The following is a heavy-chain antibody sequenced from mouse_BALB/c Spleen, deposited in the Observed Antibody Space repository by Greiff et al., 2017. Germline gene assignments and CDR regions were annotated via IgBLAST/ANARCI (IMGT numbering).Heavy chain of an antibody. Sequence: EVKLQESGPGLVKPSQSLSLTCTVTGYSITSDYAWNWIRQFPGNKLEWMGYISYSGSTSYNPSLKSRISITRDTSKNQFFLQLNSVTTEDTATYYCARRTGPYAMDYWGQGTSVTVSS. CDR1: GYSITSDYA. CDR2: ISYSGST. J-gene: IGHJ4*01. D-gene: IGHD3-3*01. CDR3: ARRTGPYAMDY. V-gene: IGHV3-2*02.